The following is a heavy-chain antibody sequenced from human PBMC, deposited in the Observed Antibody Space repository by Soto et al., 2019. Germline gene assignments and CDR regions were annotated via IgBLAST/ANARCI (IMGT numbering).Heavy chain of an antibody. D-gene: IGHD6-19*01. Sequence: SLRLSCAASGFTFSSYGMHWVRQAPGKGLEWVSAISNTDGRTYYADSVKGRFTISRDNSKNMLYLQMNSLGAEDTAVYYCAKDATRTSVWYYFDYWGQGTLVTVSS. V-gene: IGHV3-23*01. CDR2: ISNTDGRT. CDR3: AKDATRTSVWYYFDY. CDR1: GFTFSSYG. J-gene: IGHJ4*02.